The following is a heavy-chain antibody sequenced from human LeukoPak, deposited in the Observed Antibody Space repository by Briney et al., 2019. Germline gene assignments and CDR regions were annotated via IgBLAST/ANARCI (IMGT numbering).Heavy chain of an antibody. Sequence: SETLSLTCAVSGGSISSSNWWSWVRQPPGKGLEWIGEIYHSGSTNYNPSLKSRVTISVDKSKNQFSLKLSSVTAADTAVYYCASIAAAGTYYFDYWGQGTLVTVSS. V-gene: IGHV4-4*02. D-gene: IGHD6-13*01. CDR1: GGSISSSNW. CDR2: IYHSGST. CDR3: ASIAAAGTYYFDY. J-gene: IGHJ4*02.